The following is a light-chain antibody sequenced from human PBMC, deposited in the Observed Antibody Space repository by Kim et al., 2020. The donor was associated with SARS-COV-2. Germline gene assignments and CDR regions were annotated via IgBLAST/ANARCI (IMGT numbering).Light chain of an antibody. CDR1: SLRSYY. J-gene: IGLJ2*01. CDR3: NSRDSNDNVV. CDR2: GKN. Sequence: SSELTQDPAVSVALGQTVRITCQGDSLRSYYATWYQQKPGQAPILVIYGKNNRPSGIPDRFSGSSSGNTASLTITGTQAGAEADYYCNSRDSNDNVVFGGGTKVTVL. V-gene: IGLV3-19*01.